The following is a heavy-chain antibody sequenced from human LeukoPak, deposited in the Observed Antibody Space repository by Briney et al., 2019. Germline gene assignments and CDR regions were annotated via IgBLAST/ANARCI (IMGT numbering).Heavy chain of an antibody. CDR2: INHSGST. CDR1: GGSFNGYY. J-gene: IGHJ4*02. V-gene: IGHV4-34*01. CDR3: ARVIYDSSGYYDY. Sequence: SETLSLTCAVYGGSFNGYYWSWIRQPPGKGLEWIGEINHSGSTNYNPSLKSRVTISVDTSKNQFSLKLSSVTAADTAVYYCARVIYDSSGYYDYWGQGTLVTVSS. D-gene: IGHD3-22*01.